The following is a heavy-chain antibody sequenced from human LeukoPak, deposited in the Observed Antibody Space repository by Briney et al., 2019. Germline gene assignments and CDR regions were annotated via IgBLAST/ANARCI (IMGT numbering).Heavy chain of an antibody. D-gene: IGHD3-22*01. CDR2: IGGSGYSYTT. CDR3: AKDVLYDSSGPLDY. Sequence: GGSLRLSCAASGFTFRNYAMSWVRQAPGEGLEWVSSIGGSGYSYTTHYADSVKGRFTISRDNSENILYLQMNSLRAEDTALYYCAKDVLYDSSGPLDYWGQGTLVTVSS. J-gene: IGHJ4*02. CDR1: GFTFRNYA. V-gene: IGHV3-23*01.